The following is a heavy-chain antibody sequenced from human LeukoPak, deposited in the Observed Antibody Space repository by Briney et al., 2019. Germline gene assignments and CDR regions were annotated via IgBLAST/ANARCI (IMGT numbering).Heavy chain of an antibody. Sequence: GASVKVSCQASRYTFTRYYMHWVRQAPGQGLEWMGIINPSGGSTSYAQKFQGRVTMTRDTPTSTVYMELSSLRSEDTAVYYCARGGRVVVPAAIGVIGYYFDYWGQGTLVTVSS. CDR3: ARGGRVVVPAAIGVIGYYFDY. V-gene: IGHV1-46*01. CDR2: INPSGGST. CDR1: RYTFTRYY. D-gene: IGHD2-2*01. J-gene: IGHJ4*02.